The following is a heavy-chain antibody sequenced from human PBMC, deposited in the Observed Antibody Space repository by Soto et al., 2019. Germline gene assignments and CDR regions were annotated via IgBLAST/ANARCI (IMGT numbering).Heavy chain of an antibody. CDR2: IYYSGST. CDR1: GGSISSSSYY. J-gene: IGHJ3*01. D-gene: IGHD3-16*01. Sequence: SETLSLTCTVSGGSISSSSYYWGWIRQPPGKGLEWIGSIYYSGSTYYNPSLKSRVTISVDTSKNQFSLKLSSVTAADTAVYYCARDVGYYYADTRSVAFDVWGQGTMVTVSS. CDR3: ARDVGYYYADTRSVAFDV. V-gene: IGHV4-39*07.